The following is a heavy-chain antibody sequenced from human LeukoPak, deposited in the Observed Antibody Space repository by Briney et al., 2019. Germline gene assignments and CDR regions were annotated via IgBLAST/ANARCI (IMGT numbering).Heavy chain of an antibody. D-gene: IGHD3-22*01. Sequence: PGGSLRLSCAASGFTFSGSAMHWVRQASGKGLEWVGRIRSNSNNYATAYAASVRGRFAISRDDSESMAYLQMNSLKTEDTAVYYCVGAHYDTRVYYRREFFDYWGQGALVTVSS. CDR1: GFTFSGSA. V-gene: IGHV3-73*01. CDR2: IRSNSNNYAT. CDR3: VGAHYDTRVYYRREFFDY. J-gene: IGHJ4*02.